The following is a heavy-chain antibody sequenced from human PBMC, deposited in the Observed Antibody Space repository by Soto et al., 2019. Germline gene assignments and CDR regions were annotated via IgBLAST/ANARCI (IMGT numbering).Heavy chain of an antibody. CDR3: AHRLRALIAAAGNDAFDI. CDR2: IYWDDDK. V-gene: IGHV2-5*02. J-gene: IGHJ3*02. D-gene: IGHD6-13*01. Sequence: ESGPTLVKPTQTLTLTCTFSGFSLSTSGVGVGWIRQPPGKALEWLALIYWDDDKRYSPSLKSRLTITKDTSKNQVVLTMTNMDPVDTATYYCAHRLRALIAAAGNDAFDIWGQGTMVTVSS. CDR1: GFSLSTSGVG.